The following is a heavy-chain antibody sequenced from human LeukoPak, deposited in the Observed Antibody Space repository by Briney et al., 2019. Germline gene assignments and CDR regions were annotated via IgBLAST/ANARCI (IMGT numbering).Heavy chain of an antibody. CDR3: ARDPRAYYYGSGYGMDV. J-gene: IGHJ6*02. Sequence: PGGSLRLSCAASGFTFSSYAMHWVRQAPGKGLEWVAVISYDGSNKYYADSVKGRFTISRDNSKNTLYLQMDSLRAEDTAVYYCARDPRAYYYGSGYGMDVWGQGTTVTVSS. CDR2: ISYDGSNK. D-gene: IGHD3-10*01. V-gene: IGHV3-30-3*01. CDR1: GFTFSSYA.